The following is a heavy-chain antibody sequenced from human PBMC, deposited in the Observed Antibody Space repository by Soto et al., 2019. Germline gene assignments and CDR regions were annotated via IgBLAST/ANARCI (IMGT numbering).Heavy chain of an antibody. J-gene: IGHJ6*02. Sequence: QVQLQESGPGLVKPSETLSLTCTVSGASLSNYYWSWIRQPAGKGLEWIGRIYSSGSTNYNPSLKSRVTMSVDTSKNQFSLNLSSVTAADTAVYYCARGSYGDYARGMDVWGQGTTVTVSS. CDR3: ARGSYGDYARGMDV. V-gene: IGHV4-4*07. D-gene: IGHD4-17*01. CDR2: IYSSGST. CDR1: GASLSNYY.